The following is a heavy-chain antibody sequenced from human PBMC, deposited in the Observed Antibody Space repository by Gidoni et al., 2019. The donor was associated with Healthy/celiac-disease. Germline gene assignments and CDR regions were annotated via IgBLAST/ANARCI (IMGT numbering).Heavy chain of an antibody. J-gene: IGHJ4*02. D-gene: IGHD3-22*01. CDR2: ISSSSSTI. CDR1: GFTFSSYS. Sequence: EVQLVESGGGLVQPGGSLRLSCAASGFTFSSYSMNWVRQAPGKGLEWVSYISSSSSTIYYADSVKGRFTSSRDNAKNSLYLQMNSLRAEDTDVYYCARDSGFTMIVVPFDYWGQGTLVTVSS. CDR3: ARDSGFTMIVVPFDY. V-gene: IGHV3-48*01.